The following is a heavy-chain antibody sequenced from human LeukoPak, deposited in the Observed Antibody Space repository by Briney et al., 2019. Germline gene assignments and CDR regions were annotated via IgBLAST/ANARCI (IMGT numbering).Heavy chain of an antibody. Sequence: GASVKVSCKASGYTFTGYYMHWVRQAPGQGLEWMGWINPNSGGTNYAQKFQGRVTMTRDTSISTAYMELSRLRSDDTAVYYCARDEYYGSGSYFGNWFDPWGQGTLVTVSS. CDR1: GYTFTGYY. V-gene: IGHV1-2*02. CDR3: ARDEYYGSGSYFGNWFDP. D-gene: IGHD3-10*01. J-gene: IGHJ5*02. CDR2: INPNSGGT.